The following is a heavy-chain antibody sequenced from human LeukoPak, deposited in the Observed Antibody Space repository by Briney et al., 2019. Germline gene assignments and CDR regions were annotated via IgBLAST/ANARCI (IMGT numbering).Heavy chain of an antibody. CDR3: AAVDTAMDAYYFDY. V-gene: IGHV1-2*02. J-gene: IGHJ4*02. D-gene: IGHD5-18*01. Sequence: ASVKVSCKASGGTFSSYAISWVRQAPGQGLEWMGWINPNSGGTNYAQKFQGRVTMTRDTSISTAYMELSRLRSDDTAVYYCAAVDTAMDAYYFDYWGQGTLVTVSS. CDR2: INPNSGGT. CDR1: GGTFSSYA.